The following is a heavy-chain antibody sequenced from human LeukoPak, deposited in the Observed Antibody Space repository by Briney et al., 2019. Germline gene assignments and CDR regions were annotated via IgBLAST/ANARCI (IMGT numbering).Heavy chain of an antibody. CDR2: IYYSGST. CDR3: ARTANPSLGYCSGGSCLT. V-gene: IGHV4-31*03. D-gene: IGHD2-15*01. J-gene: IGHJ5*02. CDR1: GGSISSGGYS. Sequence: PSQTLSLTCTVSGGSISSGGYSWSWIRQHPGKGLEWIGYIYYSGSTYYNPSLKSRVTISVDTSKNQFSLKLSSVTAADTAVYYRARTANPSLGYCSGGSCLTWGQGTLVTVSS.